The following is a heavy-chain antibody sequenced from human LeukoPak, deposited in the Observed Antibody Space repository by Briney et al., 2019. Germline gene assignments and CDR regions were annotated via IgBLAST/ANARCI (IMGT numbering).Heavy chain of an antibody. CDR1: GFTFSDYW. Sequence: GGSLRLSCAASGFTFSDYWMSWVRQAPGKGLEWVANIKQDGNEKYYVGSVKGRFTISRDNAKNSVYLQMNSLRAEDTAVYHCARNYFAYWGQGTLVTVSS. CDR2: IKQDGNEK. J-gene: IGHJ4*02. CDR3: ARNYFAY. V-gene: IGHV3-7*03.